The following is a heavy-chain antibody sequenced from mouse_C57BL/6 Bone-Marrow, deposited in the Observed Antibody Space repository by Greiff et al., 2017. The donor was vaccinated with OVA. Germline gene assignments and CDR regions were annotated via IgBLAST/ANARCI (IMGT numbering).Heavy chain of an antibody. CDR1: GFTFSSYT. Sequence: EVKVVESGGGLVKPGGSLKLSCAASGFTFSSYTMSWVRQTPEKRLEWVATISGGGGNTYYPDSVKGRFTISRDNAKNTLYLQMSSLRSEDTALYYCARQGYGSSYGDYWGQGTTLTVSS. V-gene: IGHV5-9*01. CDR2: ISGGGGNT. D-gene: IGHD1-1*01. CDR3: ARQGYGSSYGDY. J-gene: IGHJ2*01.